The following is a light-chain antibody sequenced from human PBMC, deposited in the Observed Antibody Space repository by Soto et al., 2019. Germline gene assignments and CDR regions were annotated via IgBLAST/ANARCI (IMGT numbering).Light chain of an antibody. J-gene: IGLJ1*01. CDR1: SSDVGGYNY. Sequence: HSALTQPASVSGSPGQSITISCTGTSSDVGGYNYVSWYQQHPGKAPKLMIYDVSNRPSGVSNRFSGSKSGNTASLTISGLQAEDEADYYCSSYTSSSRGVFGTGTKLTVL. CDR2: DVS. V-gene: IGLV2-14*01. CDR3: SSYTSSSRGV.